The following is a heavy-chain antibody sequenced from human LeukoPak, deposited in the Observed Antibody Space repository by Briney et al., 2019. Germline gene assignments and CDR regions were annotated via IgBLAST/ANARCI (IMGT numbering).Heavy chain of an antibody. J-gene: IGHJ3*02. V-gene: IGHV4-34*01. CDR2: INHSGST. CDR3: ASSSWGSYRNDAFDI. Sequence: PSETLSLTCAVYGGSFSGYYWSWIRQPPGKGLEWIGEINHSGSTNYNPSLKSRVTISVDTSKNQFSLKLSSVTAADTAVYYCASSSWGSYRNDAFDIGGQGTMVTVSS. D-gene: IGHD3-16*02. CDR1: GGSFSGYY.